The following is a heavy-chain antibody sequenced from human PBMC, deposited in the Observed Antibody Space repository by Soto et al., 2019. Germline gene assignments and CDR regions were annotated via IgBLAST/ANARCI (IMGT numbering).Heavy chain of an antibody. CDR1: GFTFSNYG. D-gene: IGHD3-3*01. Sequence: PGGSLRLSCAASGFTFSNYGMHWVRQAPGKGLGWVAFISDDGSNKYYADSMKGRFTMSRDNSKSTLYLQMNSLRVEDTAVYYCTKRRNVLRFLEWSSGMEVWGQGTTVTVSS. J-gene: IGHJ6*02. V-gene: IGHV3-30*18. CDR2: ISDDGSNK. CDR3: TKRRNVLRFLEWSSGMEV.